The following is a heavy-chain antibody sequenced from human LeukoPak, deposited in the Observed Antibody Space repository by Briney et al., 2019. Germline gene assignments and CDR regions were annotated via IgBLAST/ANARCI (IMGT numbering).Heavy chain of an antibody. CDR1: GGSFSGYY. J-gene: IGHJ6*02. CDR2: INHSGST. D-gene: IGHD6-19*01. CDR3: ARDYSAYSSGWYDYYGMDV. Sequence: PSETLSLTCAVYGGSFSGYYWSWIRQPPGKGLEWIGEINHSGSTNYNPSLKSRVTISVDTSKNQFSLKLGSVTAADTAVYYCARDYSAYSSGWYDYYGMDVWGQGTTVTVSS. V-gene: IGHV4-34*01.